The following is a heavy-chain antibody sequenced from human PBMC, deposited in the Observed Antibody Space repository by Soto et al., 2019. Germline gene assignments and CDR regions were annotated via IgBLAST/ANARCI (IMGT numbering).Heavy chain of an antibody. J-gene: IGHJ6*02. CDR1: GFTFSSYG. Sequence: QVQLVESGGGVVQPGRSLRLSCAASGFTFSSYGMHWLRQAPGTGLEWLAVIWYDGSNKYYADSVKGPFTISRDNSKNSLYLQMNSLRAEDTAVYSCARDEGLGVNVSCTGMDVKRQATTVTV. CDR2: IWYDGSNK. D-gene: IGHD2-2*01. CDR3: ARDEGLGVNVSCTGMDV. V-gene: IGHV3-33*01.